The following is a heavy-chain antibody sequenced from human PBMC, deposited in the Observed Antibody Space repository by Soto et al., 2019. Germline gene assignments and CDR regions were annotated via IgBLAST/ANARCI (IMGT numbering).Heavy chain of an antibody. J-gene: IGHJ4*02. CDR3: TRHHKQGGTSGFDY. Sequence: GGSLRLSCTASGFTFGDYAMSWFRQAPGKGLEWVGFIRSKAYGGTTEYAASVKGRFTISRDDSKSIAYLQMNSLKTEDTAVYYCTRHHKQGGTSGFDYWGQGTLVTVSS. D-gene: IGHD2-15*01. CDR1: GFTFGDYA. CDR2: IRSKAYGGTT. V-gene: IGHV3-49*03.